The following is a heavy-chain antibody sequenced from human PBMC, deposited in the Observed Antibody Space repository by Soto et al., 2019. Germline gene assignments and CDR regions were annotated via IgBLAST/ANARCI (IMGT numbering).Heavy chain of an antibody. CDR3: ARKPYKGITVLAVVTDYYYAMDV. CDR2: IYYTGST. J-gene: IGHJ6*02. D-gene: IGHD3-22*01. V-gene: IGHV4-39*01. Sequence: SETLSLTCTVSGGSISSSSYYWGWIRQPPGKGLEWIGSIYYTGSTYYNPSLKSRVTISVDTSKKQFSLELSSLTAADTAVYYCARKPYKGITVLAVVTDYYYAMDVWGQGATVTVSS. CDR1: GGSISSSSYY.